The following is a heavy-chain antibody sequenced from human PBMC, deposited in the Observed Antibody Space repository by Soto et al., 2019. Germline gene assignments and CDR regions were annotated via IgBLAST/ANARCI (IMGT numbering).Heavy chain of an antibody. CDR3: ASGGRAVPNYYYYGMDV. Sequence: ASVKVSCKASGGTFSSYAISWVRQAPGQGLEWMGGIIAIFGTANYAQKFQGRVTITADESTSTAYMELSSLRSEDTAVYYCASGGRAVPNYYYYGMDVWGQGTTVTVSS. CDR2: IIAIFGTA. V-gene: IGHV1-69*13. D-gene: IGHD1-1*01. J-gene: IGHJ6*02. CDR1: GGTFSSYA.